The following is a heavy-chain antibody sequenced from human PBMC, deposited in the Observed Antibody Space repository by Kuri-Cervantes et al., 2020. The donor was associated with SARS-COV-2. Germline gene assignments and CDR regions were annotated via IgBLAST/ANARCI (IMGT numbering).Heavy chain of an antibody. CDR3: AKGEGSGYYRN. CDR1: GFTFSSYG. J-gene: IGHJ4*02. V-gene: IGHV3-30*18. CDR2: ISYDGSNK. D-gene: IGHD3-22*01. Sequence: GGSLRLSCAASGFTFSSYGMHWVRQAPGKGLEWVAVISYDGSNKYYADSVKGRFTISRDNSKNTLYLQMNSLRAEDTAVYYCAKGEGSGYYRNWGQGTLVTVSS.